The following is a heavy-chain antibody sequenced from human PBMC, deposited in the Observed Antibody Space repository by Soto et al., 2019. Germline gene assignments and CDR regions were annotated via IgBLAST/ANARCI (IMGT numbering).Heavy chain of an antibody. CDR1: GVTFSSYA. J-gene: IGHJ6*02. D-gene: IGHD3-10*01. CDR2: IIPIFGTA. Sequence: QVQLVQSGAEVKKPGSSVKVSCKASGVTFSSYAISWVRQAPGQGLEWMGGIIPIFGTANYAQKVQGRVTITADESTSTAYLELSSLRSEDTAVYYCASTYGSGTHLAYYAMDVWGQGTTVTVSS. CDR3: ASTYGSGTHLAYYAMDV. V-gene: IGHV1-69*12.